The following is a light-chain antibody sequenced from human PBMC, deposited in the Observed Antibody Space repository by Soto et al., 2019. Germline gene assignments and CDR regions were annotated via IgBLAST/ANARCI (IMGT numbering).Light chain of an antibody. CDR1: QSVSGN. CDR2: GAS. CDR3: QQYNNWPRT. V-gene: IGKV3-15*01. J-gene: IGKJ1*01. Sequence: EIVMTQSPATLSVSPGERATLSCRASQSVSGNLAWYQQKPGRAPRLLIYGASTRATGIPARFSGSGSGTEFTLTISSLQSEDFAVYYCQQYNNWPRTFGQGTKVEIK.